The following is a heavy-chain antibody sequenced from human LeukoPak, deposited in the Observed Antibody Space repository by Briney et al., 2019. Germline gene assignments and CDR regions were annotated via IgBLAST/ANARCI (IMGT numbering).Heavy chain of an antibody. CDR3: ARDSIAVAEAFDI. V-gene: IGHV3-48*04. Sequence: GGSLRLSCAASGFTFSSYGMNWVRQAPGKGLEWVSYISSSGSTIYYADSVKGRFTISRDNAKNSLYLQMNSLRAEDTAVYYCARDSIAVAEAFDIWGQGTMVTVSS. D-gene: IGHD6-19*01. J-gene: IGHJ3*02. CDR1: GFTFSSYG. CDR2: ISSSGSTI.